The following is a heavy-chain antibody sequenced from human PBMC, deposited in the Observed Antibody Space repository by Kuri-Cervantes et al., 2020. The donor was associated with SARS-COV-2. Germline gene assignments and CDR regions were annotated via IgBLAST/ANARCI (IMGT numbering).Heavy chain of an antibody. CDR2: ITPFNGNT. V-gene: IGHV1-45*01. CDR3: ARSGPGAISREDGACDI. D-gene: IGHD5-24*01. J-gene: IGHJ3*02. Sequence: SVKVSCKASGDGFDYRFLHWVRQAPGQPLEWMGWITPFNGNTNYAQRFQDRVTITRDRSMSTAYMELSSLRSDDTAMYYCARSGPGAISREDGACDIWGQGTMVTVSS. CDR1: GDGFDYRF.